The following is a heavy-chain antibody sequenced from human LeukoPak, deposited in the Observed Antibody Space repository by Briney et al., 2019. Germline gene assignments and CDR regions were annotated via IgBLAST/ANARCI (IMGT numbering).Heavy chain of an antibody. CDR2: ISYSGST. CDR3: ARWVGNRNWFDP. Sequence: SETLSLTCNVSGDSISSGSFLWGCIRQSPGKGLEWIGSISYSGSTYYNPSLKSRVTVSIDTSKNQFSLKMTSVTAADTAVYYCARWVGNRNWFDPWGQGTLVTVSS. CDR1: GDSISSGSFL. J-gene: IGHJ5*02. V-gene: IGHV4-39*07. D-gene: IGHD1-26*01.